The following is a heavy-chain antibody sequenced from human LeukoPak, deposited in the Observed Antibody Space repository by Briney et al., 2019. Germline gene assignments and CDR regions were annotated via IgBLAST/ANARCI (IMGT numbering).Heavy chain of an antibody. CDR2: IYYSGST. CDR3: ANTLDTYKRSIGFDP. Sequence: SETLSLTCTASGGSISSSSYYWGWIRQPPGKGLEWIGSIYYSGSTYYNPSLKSGVTISVDTSKNQFSLKLSSVTAADTAVYYCANTLDTYKRSIGFDPWGQGTLVTVSS. CDR1: GGSISSSSYY. J-gene: IGHJ5*02. V-gene: IGHV4-39*01. D-gene: IGHD5-24*01.